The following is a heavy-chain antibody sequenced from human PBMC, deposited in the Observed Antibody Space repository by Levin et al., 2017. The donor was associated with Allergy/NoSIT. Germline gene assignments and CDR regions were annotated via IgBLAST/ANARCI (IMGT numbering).Heavy chain of an antibody. J-gene: IGHJ4*02. CDR1: GGSFSGYY. Sequence: GSLRLSCAVYGGSFSGYYWSWIRQPPGKGLEWIGEINHSGSTNYNPSLKSRVTISVDTSKNQFSLKLSSVTAADTAVYYCARAGVLYGDGGGSEIDYWGQGTLVTVSS. CDR3: ARAGVLYGDGGGSEIDY. V-gene: IGHV4-34*01. D-gene: IGHD4-17*01. CDR2: INHSGST.